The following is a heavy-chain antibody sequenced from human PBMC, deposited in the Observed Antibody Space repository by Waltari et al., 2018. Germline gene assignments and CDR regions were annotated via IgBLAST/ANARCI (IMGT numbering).Heavy chain of an antibody. D-gene: IGHD2-15*01. CDR1: GGTFSSYA. CDR2: INTNTGNP. Sequence: QVQLVQSGAEVKKPGSSVKVSCKASGGTFSSYAISWVRQAPGQGLEWMGWINTNTGNPTYVQGVTGRFVFSLATSVSTAYLQISSLKAEDTAVYYCATPRLGGAEYFQHWGQGTMVTVSS. J-gene: IGHJ1*01. V-gene: IGHV7-4-1*02. CDR3: ATPRLGGAEYFQH.